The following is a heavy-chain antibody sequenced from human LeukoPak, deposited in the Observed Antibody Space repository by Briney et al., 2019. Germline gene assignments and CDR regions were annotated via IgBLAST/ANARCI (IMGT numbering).Heavy chain of an antibody. CDR3: ARLSETPYFDY. Sequence: GESLKISCQGSAYSFTNYWIGWVRQMPGKGLEWMGIIYPGDSDTRYSPSFQGQVTISADKSISTAYLQWSSLKASDTAMCYCARLSETPYFDYWGQGTLVTVSS. CDR2: IYPGDSDT. CDR1: AYSFTNYW. J-gene: IGHJ4*02. V-gene: IGHV5-51*01.